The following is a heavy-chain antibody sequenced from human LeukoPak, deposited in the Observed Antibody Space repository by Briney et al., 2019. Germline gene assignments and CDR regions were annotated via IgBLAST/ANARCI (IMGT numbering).Heavy chain of an antibody. D-gene: IGHD6-19*01. J-gene: IGHJ4*02. CDR1: GFTFDDYA. CDR2: ISWNSGSI. V-gene: IGHV3-9*01. Sequence: GGSLRLSCAASGFTFDDYAMHWVRQAPGKGLEWVSGISWNSGSIGYADSVKGRFTISRDNAKNSLYLQMNSLRAEDTALYYCAKDALPGSYSSGWYDYWSQGTLVTVSS. CDR3: AKDALPGSYSSGWYDY.